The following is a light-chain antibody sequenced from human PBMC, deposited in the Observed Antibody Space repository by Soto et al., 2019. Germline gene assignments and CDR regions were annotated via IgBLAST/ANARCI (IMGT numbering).Light chain of an antibody. CDR2: DAS. J-gene: IGKJ5*01. CDR3: QQRSKWPPEVT. V-gene: IGKV3-11*01. Sequence: EIVLTQSPATLSLSPGKRATLSCRASQSVSSYLDWYQQKPGQAPRLLIYDASNRATGISARFSGSGSGTDFTLTISSLEPADFAVYYCQQRSKWPPEVTFGQGTRLEIK. CDR1: QSVSSY.